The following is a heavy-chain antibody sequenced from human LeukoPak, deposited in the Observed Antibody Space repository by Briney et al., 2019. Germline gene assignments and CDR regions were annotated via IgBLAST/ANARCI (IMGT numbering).Heavy chain of an antibody. Sequence: ASVKVSCKASGYTFTSYAMNWVRQAPGQGLEWMGWINTNTGNPTYAQGFTGRFVFSLDTSVSTAYLQISGLKAEDTAVYYCARVVGCGGDCYSGISDYWGQGTLVTVSS. CDR1: GYTFTSYA. CDR3: ARVVGCGGDCYSGISDY. D-gene: IGHD2-21*02. J-gene: IGHJ4*02. CDR2: INTNTGNP. V-gene: IGHV7-4-1*02.